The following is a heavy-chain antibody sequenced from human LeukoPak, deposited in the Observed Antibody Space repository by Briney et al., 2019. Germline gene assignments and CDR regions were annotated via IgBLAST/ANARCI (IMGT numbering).Heavy chain of an antibody. J-gene: IGHJ4*02. Sequence: GGSLRLSCAASGFTFSNHWMSWVRQAPGKGLEWVANIKQDGSEKYYVDSVKGRLTISRDNAKNSLYLQMNSLRGEDTAVYYCARLYASGCFDYWGQGTLVTVSS. CDR2: IKQDGSEK. D-gene: IGHD6-19*01. CDR1: GFTFSNHW. V-gene: IGHV3-7*01. CDR3: ARLYASGCFDY.